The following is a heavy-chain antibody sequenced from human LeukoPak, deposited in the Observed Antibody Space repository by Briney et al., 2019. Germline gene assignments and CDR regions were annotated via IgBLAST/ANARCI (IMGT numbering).Heavy chain of an antibody. CDR2: ISSSGFTL. J-gene: IGHJ6*03. Sequence: GGSLRLSCVASGFTCSDYSMNWVRQAPGKGLEWVSYISSSGFTLNYADSVKGRFTISRDNAKNSLYLQMNSLRAEDTAVYYCARGVPKTSYYYYYMGVWGKGTTVTVSS. CDR1: GFTCSDYS. V-gene: IGHV3-48*01. CDR3: ARGVPKTSYYYYYMGV. D-gene: IGHD4-11*01.